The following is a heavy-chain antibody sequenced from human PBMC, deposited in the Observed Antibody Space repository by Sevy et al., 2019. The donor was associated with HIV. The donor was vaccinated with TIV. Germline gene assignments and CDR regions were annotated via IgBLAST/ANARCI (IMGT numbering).Heavy chain of an antibody. CDR3: ARDRLGISISAEWGGGMDV. CDR2: IRYDGSNK. CDR1: GFTLSSYG. D-gene: IGHD3-3*01. V-gene: IGHV3-33*01. J-gene: IGHJ6*02. Sequence: GGYLRLPCAASGFTLSSYGMHWVRQAPGKGLEWMAVIRYDGSNKYYADSVKGRFTISRDNSKNNLYLQMNSLRAEDTAVYNCARDRLGISISAEWGGGMDVWGQGTTVTVSS.